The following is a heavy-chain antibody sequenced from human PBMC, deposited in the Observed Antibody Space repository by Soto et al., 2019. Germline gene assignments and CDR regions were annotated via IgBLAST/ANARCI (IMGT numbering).Heavy chain of an antibody. D-gene: IGHD3-22*01. V-gene: IGHV1-18*04. CDR2: ISAYNGNT. CDR1: GYTFTSYG. Sequence: XAVKVANKASGYTFTSYGIIWVRQAPGQGLEWMGWISAYNGNTNYAQKLQGRVTMTTDTSTSTAYMELRSLRSDDTAVYYCARDAYYDSSGYHRSWFDPWGQGTLVTVSS. CDR3: ARDAYYDSSGYHRSWFDP. J-gene: IGHJ5*02.